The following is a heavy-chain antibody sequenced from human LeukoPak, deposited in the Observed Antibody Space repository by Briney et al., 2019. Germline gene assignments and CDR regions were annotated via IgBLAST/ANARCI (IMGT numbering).Heavy chain of an antibody. D-gene: IGHD3-3*01. V-gene: IGHV3-23*01. Sequence: GGSLRLSCAASRFAFSNCAMGWVRQAPGKGLEWVSAISGSGGNTYYEDSVKGRFTISRDNSKGTLYLLMNSLRAEDTAVYYCLPRIFGVVIDDCWGQGTLVTVSS. CDR2: ISGSGGNT. CDR1: RFAFSNCA. CDR3: LPRIFGVVIDDC. J-gene: IGHJ4*02.